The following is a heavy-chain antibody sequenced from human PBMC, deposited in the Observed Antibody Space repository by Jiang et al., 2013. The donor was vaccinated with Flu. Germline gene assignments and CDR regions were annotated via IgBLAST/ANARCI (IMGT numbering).Heavy chain of an antibody. V-gene: IGHV4-61*02. CDR3: ARGPPLQLERPTRFDY. J-gene: IGHJ4*02. CDR2: IYTSGST. D-gene: IGHD1-1*01. CDR1: GGSISSGSYY. Sequence: GSGLVKPSQTLSLTCTVSGGSISSGSYYWSWIRQPAGKGLEWIGRIYTSGSTNYNPSLKSRVTISVDTSKNQFSLKLGSVTAADTAVYYCARGPPLQLERPTRFDYWGQGTLVTVSS.